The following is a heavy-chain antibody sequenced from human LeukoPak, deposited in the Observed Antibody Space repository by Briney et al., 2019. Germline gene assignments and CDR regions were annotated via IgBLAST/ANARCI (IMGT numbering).Heavy chain of an antibody. J-gene: IGHJ4*02. D-gene: IGHD1-14*01. CDR3: ARVGSSHGILTY. V-gene: IGHV4-59*01. CDR2: IYYSGST. Sequence: PPETLSLTCTVSGASLSPYYRSWVRQPPGKGLEWIGNIYYSGSTNYNPSLKRRVTTSVDTSKNQFSLKVSSVTAVDTAVYYCARVGSSHGILTYCGEGALVTVSS. CDR1: GASLSPYY.